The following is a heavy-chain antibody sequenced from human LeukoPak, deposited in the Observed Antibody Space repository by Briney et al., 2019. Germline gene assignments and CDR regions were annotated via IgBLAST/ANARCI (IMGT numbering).Heavy chain of an antibody. J-gene: IGHJ6*02. CDR2: INPNSGGT. Sequence: ASVKVSCKASGYTFTGYYMHWVRQAPGQGLEWMGWINPNSGGTNYAQKFQGRVTMTRDTSISTAYMELSRLRSDDTAVYYCARDNFERFTRRTPYGMDVWGQGTTVTVSS. CDR3: ARDNFERFTRRTPYGMDV. V-gene: IGHV1-2*02. CDR1: GYTFTGYY. D-gene: IGHD3-9*01.